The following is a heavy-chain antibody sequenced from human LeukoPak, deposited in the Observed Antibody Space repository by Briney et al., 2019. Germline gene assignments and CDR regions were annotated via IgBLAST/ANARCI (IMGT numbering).Heavy chain of an antibody. CDR3: ARHAIYSGDYSFWFDP. Sequence: SETLSLTCTVPGGSVTTYYWSWIRQPPGKGLEWIAYIYNSGSTNYNPSLKSRVTISVDTPKNQVSLRLSSVTAADTAVYYCARHAIYSGDYSFWFDPWGLGTLVTVSS. V-gene: IGHV4-59*08. D-gene: IGHD1-26*01. CDR1: GGSVTTYY. J-gene: IGHJ5*02. CDR2: IYNSGST.